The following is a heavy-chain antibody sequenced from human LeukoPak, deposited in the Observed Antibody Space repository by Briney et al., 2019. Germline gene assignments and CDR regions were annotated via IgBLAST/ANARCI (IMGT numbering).Heavy chain of an antibody. CDR2: IYSGGST. CDR1: GFTVSSNY. V-gene: IGHV3-66*02. Sequence: GGSLRLSCAASGFTVSSNYMSWVRRAPGKGLEWVSVIYSGGSTYYADSVKGRFTISRDNSKNTLYLQMNSLRAEDTAVYYCARDSGPDAFDIWGQGTMVTVSS. J-gene: IGHJ3*02. CDR3: ARDSGPDAFDI. D-gene: IGHD1-26*01.